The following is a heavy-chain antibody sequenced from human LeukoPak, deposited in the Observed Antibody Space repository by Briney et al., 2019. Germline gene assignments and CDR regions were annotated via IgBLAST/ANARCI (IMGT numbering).Heavy chain of an antibody. CDR3: ARGAARPGYTTSWYFWFDP. CDR2: ISTSSSTI. J-gene: IGHJ5*02. CDR1: GFTFSSYN. V-gene: IGHV3-48*01. D-gene: IGHD6-13*01. Sequence: GGSLRLSCAASGFTFSSYNMNWVCQAPGKGLQWVSYISTSSSTIYYADSVKGRFTISRDNAKNSLYLQMNSLRAEDTAVYYCARGAARPGYTTSWYFWFDPWGQGTLVTVSS.